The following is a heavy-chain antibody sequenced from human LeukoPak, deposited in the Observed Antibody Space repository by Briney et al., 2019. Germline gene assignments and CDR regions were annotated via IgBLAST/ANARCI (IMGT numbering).Heavy chain of an antibody. Sequence: GGSLRLSCAASGFTFSNFGIHWVRQAPGRGLEWVAVIWSDGINKYYGDSVKGRFTISRDNSKNTLYLQMNSLRAEDTAVYYCAKEGGDYAFDIWGQGTMVTVSS. CDR2: IWSDGINK. CDR3: AKEGGDYAFDI. D-gene: IGHD2-21*01. J-gene: IGHJ3*02. CDR1: GFTFSNFG. V-gene: IGHV3-33*06.